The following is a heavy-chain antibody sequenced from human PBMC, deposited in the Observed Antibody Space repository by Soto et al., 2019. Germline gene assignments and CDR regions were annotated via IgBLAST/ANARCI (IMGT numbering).Heavy chain of an antibody. J-gene: IGHJ4*02. Sequence: QVQLVQSGAEVKKSGASVKVSCKASGYTFTSYGISWVRQAPGQGLEWMGWISAYNGNTNYAQKLQGRVTMASDPSTSTACMGRGGLGFDDWAGYYWRTGWLGWFVCYCVSWGQGTLVTVSS. CDR2: ISAYNGNT. CDR1: GYTFTSYG. D-gene: IGHD3-3*01. V-gene: IGHV1-18*01. CDR3: RTGWLGWFVCYCVS.